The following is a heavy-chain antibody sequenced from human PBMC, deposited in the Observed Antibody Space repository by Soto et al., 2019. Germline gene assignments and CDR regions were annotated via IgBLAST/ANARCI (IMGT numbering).Heavy chain of an antibody. J-gene: IGHJ2*01. CDR3: ARDGWGSNWYFDL. V-gene: IGHV3-30*03. CDR1: GVTFKDYG. CDR2: ISYDGKQT. D-gene: IGHD3-16*01. Sequence: GGSLRLSCVAPGVTFKDYGMHWGRQAPGKGLEWVAVISYDGKQTYYADSVKGRFTISKDKSKRTLFLQMNSLRVDDTAVYYCARDGWGSNWYFDLWGRGTLVTVSS.